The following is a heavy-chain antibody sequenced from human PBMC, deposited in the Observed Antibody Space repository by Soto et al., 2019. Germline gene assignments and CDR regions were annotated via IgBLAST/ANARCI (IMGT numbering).Heavy chain of an antibody. CDR3: AREMAVAGYFDY. CDR1: GFTFSSYG. J-gene: IGHJ4*02. CDR2: IWYDGSNK. Sequence: GGSLRLSCAASGFTFSSYGMHWVRQAPGKGLEWVAVIWYDGSNKYYVDSVKGRFTISRDNSKNTLYLQMNSLRAEDTAVYYCAREMAVAGYFDYWGQGTLVTVSS. V-gene: IGHV3-33*01. D-gene: IGHD6-19*01.